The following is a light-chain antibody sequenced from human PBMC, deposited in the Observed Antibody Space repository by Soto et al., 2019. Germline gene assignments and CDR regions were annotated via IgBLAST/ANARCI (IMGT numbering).Light chain of an antibody. CDR3: QTYDTGVSGSI. Sequence: QSVLTQPPSVSGAPGQGVALSCAGTSSNIGAGYDVHWYQHLPGTAPKLLIFGNINRPAGVPDRFSGSKSGTSASLAISGLQAADEGYYYCQTYDTGVSGSIFGGGTKVTVL. V-gene: IGLV1-40*01. J-gene: IGLJ2*01. CDR1: SSNIGAGYD. CDR2: GNI.